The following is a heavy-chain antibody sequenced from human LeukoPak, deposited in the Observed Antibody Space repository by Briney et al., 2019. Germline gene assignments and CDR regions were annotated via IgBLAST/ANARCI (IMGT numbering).Heavy chain of an antibody. CDR3: ARDRQGLTAGANNWFDP. J-gene: IGHJ5*02. CDR2: INPNSGDT. D-gene: IGHD6-13*01. Sequence: ASVKVSCKASGYTSTDYYMHWVRQAPGQGLEWMGWINPNSGDTNYAQKFQGRVTMTRDTSITTAYMELRTLRSDDTAVYYCARDRQGLTAGANNWFDPWGQGTLVSVSS. CDR1: GYTSTDYY. V-gene: IGHV1-2*02.